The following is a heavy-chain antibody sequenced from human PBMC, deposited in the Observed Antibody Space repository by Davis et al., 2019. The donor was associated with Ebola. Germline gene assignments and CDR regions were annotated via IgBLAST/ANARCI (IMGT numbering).Heavy chain of an antibody. V-gene: IGHV1-3*01. CDR3: ARDLGFSPLVTTGWFDP. CDR2: INAGNGNT. CDR1: VGTFSSYA. J-gene: IGHJ5*02. Sequence: ASVKVSCKASVGTFSSYAMHWVRQAPGQRLEWMGWINAGNGNTKYSQKFQGRVTITRDTSASTAYMELSSLRSEDTAVYYCARDLGFSPLVTTGWFDPWGQGTLVTVSS. D-gene: IGHD2-21*02.